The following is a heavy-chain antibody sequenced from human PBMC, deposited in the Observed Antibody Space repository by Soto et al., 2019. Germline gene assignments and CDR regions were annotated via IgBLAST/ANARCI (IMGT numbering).Heavy chain of an antibody. CDR2: MYHSGIT. CDR1: GYSIRSGYF. D-gene: IGHD3-16*01. Sequence: SETLSLTCAVSGYSIRSGYFWGWIRQPPGKGLEWIGSMYHSGITYYNLSLKSRVTISVDTSKNQFSLKLSSVTAADTAVYYCASGGQTIIPKDWGQGTLVTVPQ. J-gene: IGHJ4*02. V-gene: IGHV4-38-2*01. CDR3: ASGGQTIIPKD.